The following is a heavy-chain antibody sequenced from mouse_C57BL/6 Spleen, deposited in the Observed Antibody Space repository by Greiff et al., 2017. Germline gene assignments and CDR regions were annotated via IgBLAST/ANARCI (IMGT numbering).Heavy chain of an antibody. CDR1: GFSFNTSA. CDR2: LSSKSNHYAT. D-gene: IGHD2-3*01. J-gene: IGHJ1*03. CDR3: VRQDGYYWYFDV. V-gene: IGHV10-1*01. Sequence: EVQLVESGGGLVQPKGSLKLSCAASGFSFNTSAMTWVRQAPGKGLEWVARLSSKSNHYATYYADSVKDRLNISRDDSESMLYLQMNNLKTEDTAMYYCVRQDGYYWYFDVWGTGTTVTVSS.